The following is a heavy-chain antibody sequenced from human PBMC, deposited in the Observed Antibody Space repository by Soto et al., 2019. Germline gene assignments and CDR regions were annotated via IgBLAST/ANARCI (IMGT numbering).Heavy chain of an antibody. CDR2: IRSKANSYAT. D-gene: IGHD2-2*01. V-gene: IGHV3-73*01. CDR3: TRQGYCSSTSCYPSYYYYYMDV. J-gene: IGHJ6*03. CDR1: GFTFSGSA. Sequence: GGSLRLSCAASGFTFSGSAMHWVRQASGKGLEWVGRIRSKANSYATAYAASVKGRFTISRDDSKNTAYLQMNSLKTEDTAVYYCTRQGYCSSTSCYPSYYYYYMDVWGKGTTVTVSS.